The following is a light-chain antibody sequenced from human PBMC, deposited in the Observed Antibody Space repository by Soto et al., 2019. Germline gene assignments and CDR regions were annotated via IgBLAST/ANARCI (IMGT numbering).Light chain of an antibody. CDR1: SSDVGGYNY. Sequence: QSALTQPPSASGSPGQSVTISCTGTSSDVGGYNYVSWYQQHPGKAPKLMIYEVSKRPSGVPDRFSGSKSGNTASLTVSGLQAEDEADYYCSSYAGSAHVAFGGGTKVTVL. CDR3: SSYAGSAHVA. J-gene: IGLJ2*01. V-gene: IGLV2-8*01. CDR2: EVS.